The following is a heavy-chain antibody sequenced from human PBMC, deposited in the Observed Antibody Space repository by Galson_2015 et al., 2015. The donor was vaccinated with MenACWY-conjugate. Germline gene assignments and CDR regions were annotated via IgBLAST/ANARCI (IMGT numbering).Heavy chain of an antibody. J-gene: IGHJ4*02. D-gene: IGHD5-18*01. V-gene: IGHV3-64*02. CDR3: ARKDGATYGYNDY. Sequence: LRLSCAGSGFIFTDYDMHWVRQAPGKGLEYVSAISTYGGSTYYADSVKGRFTISRDNSKNMLFLQMGSLRVEDTAVCYCARKDGATYGYNDYWGQGTLVIVSS. CDR2: ISTYGGST. CDR1: GFIFTDYD.